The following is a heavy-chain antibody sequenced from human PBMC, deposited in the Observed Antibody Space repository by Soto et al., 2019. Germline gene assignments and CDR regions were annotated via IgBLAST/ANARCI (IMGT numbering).Heavy chain of an antibody. CDR3: TTDSYSAMMVVRFDY. V-gene: IGHV3-15*07. CDR2: IKSKTHGVTT. J-gene: IGHJ4*01. CDR1: DFAFTNAW. D-gene: IGHD2-15*01. Sequence: EVQLVESGGDLVKPGGSLRLSCAASDFAFTNAWINWVRQAPGKGLEWVGRIKSKTHGVTTDCAAPVKGRFAISRDDSKNMVNLKMNRLKTEDTGIYYCTTDSYSAMMVVRFDYWGHGTLVTVSS.